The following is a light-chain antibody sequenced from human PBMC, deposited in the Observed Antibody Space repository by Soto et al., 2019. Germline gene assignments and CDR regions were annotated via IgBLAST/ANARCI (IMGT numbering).Light chain of an antibody. CDR3: SSYTSGSTYV. CDR1: SSDVGGYNY. V-gene: IGLV2-14*01. J-gene: IGLJ1*01. CDR2: EVS. Sequence: QSALTQPASVSGSPGHSITISCTGTSSDVGGYNYVSWYQQHPGKAPKLIIYEVSNRPSEISTRFSGSKSGNTASLTISGLQAEDEADYYCSSYTSGSTYVFGTGTKVTVL.